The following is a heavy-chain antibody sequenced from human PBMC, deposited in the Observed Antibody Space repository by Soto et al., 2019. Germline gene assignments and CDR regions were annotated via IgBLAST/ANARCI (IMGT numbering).Heavy chain of an antibody. CDR1: GFTVSSNY. V-gene: IGHV3-53*01. CDR3: ARAPIIPGFFDY. CDR2: IYSGGST. J-gene: IGHJ4*02. Sequence: GGSLRLSCAASGFTVSSNYMSWVRQAPGKGLEWVSVIYSGGSTYCADSVKGRFTISRDNSKNTLYLQMNSLRAGDTAVYYCARAPIIPGFFDYWGQGTLVTVSS. D-gene: IGHD3-10*01.